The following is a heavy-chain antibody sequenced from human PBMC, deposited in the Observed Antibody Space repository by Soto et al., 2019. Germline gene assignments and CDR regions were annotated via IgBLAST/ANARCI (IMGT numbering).Heavy chain of an antibody. CDR1: GYTFTSYY. CDR3: AAPGDHDAFDI. Sequence: SVKVSCEASGYTFTSYYMHWVRQAPVQGLEWMGIINPSGGSTSYAQKFQGRVTMTRDTSTSTVYMELSSLRSEDTAVYYCAAPGDHDAFDIWGQGTMVTVSS. D-gene: IGHD3-16*01. J-gene: IGHJ3*02. CDR2: INPSGGST. V-gene: IGHV1-46*01.